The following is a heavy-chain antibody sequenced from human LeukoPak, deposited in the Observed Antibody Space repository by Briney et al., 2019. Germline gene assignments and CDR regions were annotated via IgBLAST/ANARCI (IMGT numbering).Heavy chain of an antibody. CDR1: GYSISSGYY. CDR3: ARVSSPAAGGNYYMDV. D-gene: IGHD3-16*01. V-gene: IGHV4-38-2*02. CDR2: LYHSGST. J-gene: IGHJ6*03. Sequence: SETLSLTCTVSGYSISSGYYWGWIRQPPGNGLEWIGCLYHSGSTYYNPSLKSRVTMSVDTSKNHFSLKLSSVTAADTAVYVCARVSSPAAGGNYYMDVWAKGTTVTVSS.